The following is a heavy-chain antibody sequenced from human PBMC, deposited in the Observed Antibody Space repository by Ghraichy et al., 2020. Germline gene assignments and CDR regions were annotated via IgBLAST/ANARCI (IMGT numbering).Heavy chain of an antibody. V-gene: IGHV4-31*03. Sequence: SQTLSLTCTVSGGSLSSGGYYWSWFRPHPGKGLEWIGYIYYSGSTYYNPSLKSRVTISVETPKNQFSLKLSSVTATETAVYYCGRGLNYISSWDYYFDYWGQGTLVTVSS. CDR3: GRGLNYISSWDYYFDY. D-gene: IGHD6-13*01. CDR2: IYYSGST. CDR1: GGSLSSGGYY. J-gene: IGHJ4*02.